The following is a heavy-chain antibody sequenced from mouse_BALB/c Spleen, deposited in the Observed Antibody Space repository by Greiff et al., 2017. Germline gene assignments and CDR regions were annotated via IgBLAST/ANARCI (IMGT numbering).Heavy chain of an antibody. CDR1: GYSITSDYA. Sequence: VQLKQSGPGLVKPSQSLSLTCTVTGYSITSDYAWNWIRQFPGNKLEWMGYISYSGSTSYNPSLKSRISITRDTSKNQFFLQLNSVTTEDTATYYCARSGGYYDYWGQGTTLTVSS. V-gene: IGHV3-2*02. J-gene: IGHJ2*01. D-gene: IGHD1-1*02. CDR3: ARSGGYYDY. CDR2: ISYSGST.